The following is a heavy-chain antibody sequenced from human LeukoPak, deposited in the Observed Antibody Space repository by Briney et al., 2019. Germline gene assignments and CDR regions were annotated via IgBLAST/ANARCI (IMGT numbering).Heavy chain of an antibody. D-gene: IGHD3-3*01. J-gene: IGHJ6*02. CDR1: GFTFSRYY. V-gene: IGHV3-48*02. CDR3: AILILEWAHYGMDV. CDR2: ISSSSSTI. Sequence: PGGSLRLSCTVSGFTFSRYYMSWIRQAPGKGLEWVSYISSSSSTIYYADSVRGRFTISRDNAKNSLYLQMNSLRDEDTAVYYCAILILEWAHYGMDVWGQGTTVTVSS.